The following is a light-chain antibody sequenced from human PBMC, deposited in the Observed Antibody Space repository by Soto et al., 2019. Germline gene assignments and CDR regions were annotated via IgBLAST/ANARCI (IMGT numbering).Light chain of an antibody. J-gene: IGKJ1*01. V-gene: IGKV1-8*01. CDR3: QQYYSYPQT. CDR2: AAS. Sequence: AIRMTQSPSSFSASTGGRVTITCRASQGISSYLAWYQQKPGKAPKLLIYAASTLQSGVPSRFSGSGSGTDFTLTISCLQSEDFATYYCQQYYSYPQTFGQGTKVEIK. CDR1: QGISSY.